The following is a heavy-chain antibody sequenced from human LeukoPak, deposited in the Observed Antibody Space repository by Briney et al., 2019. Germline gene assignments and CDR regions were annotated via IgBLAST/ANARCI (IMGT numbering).Heavy chain of an antibody. CDR1: GFTFSSYA. J-gene: IGHJ5*02. CDR2: ISGSGGST. CDR3: TKDIVVVPAQGNWFDP. D-gene: IGHD2-2*01. Sequence: PGGSLRLSCAASGFTFSSYAMSWVRQAPGKGLEWVSAISGSGGSTYYADSVKGRFTISRDTSKNTLYLQMNSLTAEDTAIYYCTKDIVVVPAQGNWFDPWGQGTLVTVSS. V-gene: IGHV3-23*01.